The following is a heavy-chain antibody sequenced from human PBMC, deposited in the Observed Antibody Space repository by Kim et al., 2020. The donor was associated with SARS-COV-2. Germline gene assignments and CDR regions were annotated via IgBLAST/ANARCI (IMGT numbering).Heavy chain of an antibody. J-gene: IGHJ5*02. CDR1: GGTFSSYA. Sequence: SVKVSCKASGGTFSSYAISWVRQAPGQGLEWMGGIIPIFGTANYAQKFQGRVTITADESTSTAYMELSSLRSEDTAVYYCARDRRQQLAINWFDPWGQGTLVTVSS. D-gene: IGHD6-13*01. CDR3: ARDRRQQLAINWFDP. V-gene: IGHV1-69*13. CDR2: IIPIFGTA.